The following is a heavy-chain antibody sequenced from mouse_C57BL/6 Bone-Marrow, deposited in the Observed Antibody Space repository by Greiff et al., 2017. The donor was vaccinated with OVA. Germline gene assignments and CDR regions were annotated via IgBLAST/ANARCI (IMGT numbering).Heavy chain of an antibody. D-gene: IGHD1-1*01. V-gene: IGHV1-81*01. CDR1: GYTFTSYG. J-gene: IGHJ1*03. Sequence: QVQLKESGAELARPGASVKLSCKASGYTFTSYGISWVKQRTGQGLEWIGEIYPRSGNTYYNEQFKGKATLTADKSSSTAYMELRSLTSEDSAVYFCARGDYYGSSYVPFYWYFDVWGTGTTVTVSS. CDR2: IYPRSGNT. CDR3: ARGDYYGSSYVPFYWYFDV.